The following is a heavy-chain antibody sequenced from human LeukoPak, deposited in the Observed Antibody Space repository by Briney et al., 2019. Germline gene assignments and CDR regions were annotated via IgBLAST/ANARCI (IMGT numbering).Heavy chain of an antibody. D-gene: IGHD3-16*02. CDR2: ISYDGSNK. CDR1: GFTFSSYG. V-gene: IGHV3-30*18. J-gene: IGHJ4*02. CDR3: AKDGLRLGELSY. Sequence: PGGSLRLSCAASGFTFSSYGMHWVRQAPGKGLEWVAVISYDGSNKYYADSVKGRFTISRDNSKNTLYLQMNSLRAEGTAVYYCAKDGLRLGELSYWGQGTLVTVSS.